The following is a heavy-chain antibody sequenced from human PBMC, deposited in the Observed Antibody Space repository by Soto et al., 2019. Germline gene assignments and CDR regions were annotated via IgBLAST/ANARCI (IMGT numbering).Heavy chain of an antibody. D-gene: IGHD4-17*01. J-gene: IGHJ3*02. Sequence: QITLKESGPTLVKPTQPLTLTCTFSGFSLSTSGVGVGWIRQPPGKALEWLALIYWDDDKRYSPSLKSRLTIPKHTPECQAVLTMTITEPQHQPPYYCPHRHLRRGQGTVTTGHAFDIRGQGTRVTVSS. CDR3: PHRHLRRGQGTVTTGHAFDI. CDR2: IYWDDDK. CDR1: GFSLSTSGVG. V-gene: IGHV2-5*02.